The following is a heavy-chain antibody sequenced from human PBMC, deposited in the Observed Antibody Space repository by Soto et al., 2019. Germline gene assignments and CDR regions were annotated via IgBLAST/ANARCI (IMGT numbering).Heavy chain of an antibody. J-gene: IGHJ6*02. Sequence: QVHLVESGGGVVQPGSSLRLSCAASEFTFRIFAMHWLRQSPGKGLEWVAVISYDGSRKADSVKGRFTVSRDNSWNTLYLQMNSLRAEGTAIYYCARGDREDIEEVVGVRPGEYSMDVWGQGTTVTVSS. V-gene: IGHV3-30-3*01. CDR1: EFTFRIFA. CDR2: ISYDGSRK. CDR3: ARGDREDIEEVVGVRPGEYSMDV. D-gene: IGHD1-26*01.